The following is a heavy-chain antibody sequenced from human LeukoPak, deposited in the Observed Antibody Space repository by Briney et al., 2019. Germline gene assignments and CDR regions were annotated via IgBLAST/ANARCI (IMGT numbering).Heavy chain of an antibody. Sequence: SGGSLRLSCAASGFTVSSNYMSWVRQAPGKGLEWVSVIYSGGSTYYADSVKGRFTIFRDNAKNSLYLQMNSLRAEDTAVYYCARGYRVYAFDIWGQGTMVTVSS. CDR1: GFTVSSNY. V-gene: IGHV3-53*03. D-gene: IGHD1-14*01. CDR2: IYSGGST. CDR3: ARGYRVYAFDI. J-gene: IGHJ3*02.